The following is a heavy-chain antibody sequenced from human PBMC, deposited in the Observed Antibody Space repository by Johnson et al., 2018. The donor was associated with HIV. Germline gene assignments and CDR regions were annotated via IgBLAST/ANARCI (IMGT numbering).Heavy chain of an antibody. D-gene: IGHD3-3*01. CDR3: ARERVTDYDLWSGYPHDAFDI. V-gene: IGHV3-7*05. CDR2: IKQEGSEK. CDR1: GFTFRSYW. Sequence: VQLVESGGGLVQPGGSLRLSCAASGFTFRSYWMSWVRQAPGKGLEWVANIKQEGSEKYYVDSVKGRFTISRDNAKNSLYLQMNSLRAEDTAVYYCARERVTDYDLWSGYPHDAFDIWGQGTMVTVSS. J-gene: IGHJ3*02.